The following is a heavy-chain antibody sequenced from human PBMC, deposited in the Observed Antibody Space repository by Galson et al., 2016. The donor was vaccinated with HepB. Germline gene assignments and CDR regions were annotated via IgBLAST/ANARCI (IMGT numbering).Heavy chain of an antibody. Sequence: QSGAEVKKPGESLTISCKGSGYSFTNYWIGWVRQMPGKGLEWMGIIYPGDSDTRYSPSFQGQVTISADKSITTAYLQWSSLKASDTAMYYCARGGAWTTVTSDGFDTWGRGTMVTVS. V-gene: IGHV5-51*01. CDR2: IYPGDSDT. D-gene: IGHD4-17*01. J-gene: IGHJ3*02. CDR1: GYSFTNYW. CDR3: ARGGAWTTVTSDGFDT.